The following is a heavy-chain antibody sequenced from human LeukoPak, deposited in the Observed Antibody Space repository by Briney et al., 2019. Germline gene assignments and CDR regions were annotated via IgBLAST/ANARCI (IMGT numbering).Heavy chain of an antibody. CDR2: IYYSGST. J-gene: IGHJ4*02. CDR3: ARDPLVGNSGTRSPGFDY. Sequence: SETLSLTCTVSGGSISNNAYYWGWIRQSPGKGLEWIGSIYYSGSTYYNPSLKSRVTISVDTSKNQFSLKLSSVTAADTAVYYCARDPLVGNSGTRSPGFDYWGQGTLVTVSS. CDR1: GGSISNNAYY. D-gene: IGHD6-13*01. V-gene: IGHV4-39*07.